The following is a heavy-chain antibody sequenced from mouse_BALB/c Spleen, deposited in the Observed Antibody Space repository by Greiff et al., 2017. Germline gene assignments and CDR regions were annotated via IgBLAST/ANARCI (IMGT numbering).Heavy chain of an antibody. V-gene: IGHV7-3*02. Sequence: EVNLVESGGGLVQPGGSLRLSCATSGFTFTDYYMSWVRQPPGKALEWLGFIRNKANGYTTEYSASVKGRFTISRDNSQSILYLQMNTLRAEDSATYYCARDQLGRFAYWGQGTLVTVSA. CDR2: IRNKANGYTT. CDR1: GFTFTDYY. CDR3: ARDQLGRFAY. J-gene: IGHJ3*01. D-gene: IGHD4-1*02.